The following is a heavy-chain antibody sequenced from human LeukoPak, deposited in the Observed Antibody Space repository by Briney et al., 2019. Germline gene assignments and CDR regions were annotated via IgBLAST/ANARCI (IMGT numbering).Heavy chain of an antibody. V-gene: IGHV3-30-3*01. J-gene: IGHJ4*02. D-gene: IGHD3-10*01. CDR2: ISYDGSNK. CDR3: ARDSQENYGSGSYYNPYHYFDY. CDR1: GFTFSSYA. Sequence: GGSLRLSCAASGFTFSSYAMHWVRQAPGKGLEWVAVISYDGSNKYYADSVKGRFTISRDNSKNTLYLQMNSLRAEDTAVYYCARDSQENYGSGSYYNPYHYFDYWGQGTLVTVSS.